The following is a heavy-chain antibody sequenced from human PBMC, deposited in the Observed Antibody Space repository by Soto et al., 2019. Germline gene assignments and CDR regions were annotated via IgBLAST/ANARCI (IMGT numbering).Heavy chain of an antibody. D-gene: IGHD6-19*01. J-gene: IGHJ4*02. V-gene: IGHV4-59*01. Sequence: LSLTCTVSGGSISSYYWSWIRQPPGKGLEWIGYIYYSGSTNYNPSLKSRVTISVDTSKNQFSLKLSSVTAADTAVYYCARDAGMGYSSGWVDYWGQGTLVTVSS. CDR2: IYYSGST. CDR1: GGSISSYY. CDR3: ARDAGMGYSSGWVDY.